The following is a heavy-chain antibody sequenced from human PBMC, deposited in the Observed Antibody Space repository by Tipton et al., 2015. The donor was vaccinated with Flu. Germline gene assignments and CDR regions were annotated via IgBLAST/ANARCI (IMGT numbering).Heavy chain of an antibody. J-gene: IGHJ6*02. V-gene: IGHV4-34*01. D-gene: IGHD2-21*01. CDR3: ARSFRVAVIGGMDV. CDR2: IDHSGST. Sequence: GLVKPSETLSLSCTVDGGSFSGYIGSWIRQSPGKGLEWIGEIDHSGSTTYSPSLKSRATISVDTAQNQLSLEVRSVTAGDTAVYYCARSFRVAVIGGMDVWGQGTTVVVSS. CDR1: GGSFSGYI.